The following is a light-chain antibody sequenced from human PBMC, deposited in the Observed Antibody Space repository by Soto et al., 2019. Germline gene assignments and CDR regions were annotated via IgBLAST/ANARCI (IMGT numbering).Light chain of an antibody. J-gene: IGKJ1*01. CDR1: QSVLYSSMNKNY. Sequence: DIVLTQSPDSLAVSLGERATINCKSSQSVLYSSMNKNYLAWYQQKPGQPPKLLIYWASIRESGVPDRFSGSGSGTDFTLTISSLQAEDVAVYYCQQCYSAPPTFGQGTKVEIK. V-gene: IGKV4-1*01. CDR2: WAS. CDR3: QQCYSAPPT.